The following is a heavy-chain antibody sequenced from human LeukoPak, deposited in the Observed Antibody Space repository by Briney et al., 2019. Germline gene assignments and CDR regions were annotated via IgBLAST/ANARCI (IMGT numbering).Heavy chain of an antibody. CDR2: VHYIGTT. CDR1: AGSISSYH. J-gene: IGHJ3*02. D-gene: IGHD2-15*01. V-gene: IGHV4-59*01. CDR3: ARELGYCSGGICYSAHAFDI. Sequence: PSETLSLTCTVSAGSISSYHWNWIRQPPGKGLEWIGYVHYIGTTKYNPSLKSRVTMSVDTSKNQISLRVNSVTAADTAVYYCARELGYCSGGICYSAHAFDIWGQGTMVTVSS.